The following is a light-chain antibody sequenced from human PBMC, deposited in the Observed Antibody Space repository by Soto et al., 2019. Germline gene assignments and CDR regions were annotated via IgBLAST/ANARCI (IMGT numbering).Light chain of an antibody. CDR3: SSYRGSNTVV. Sequence: QSALTQPASVSGSPGRSITISCTGTSSDVGGYNYVSWYQHQPGRAPKLMIYNAFDRPSGVSNRFSGSKSGNTASLTISGLQAEDEADYYCSSYRGSNTVVFGGGTKLTVL. CDR2: NAF. J-gene: IGLJ2*01. CDR1: SSDVGGYNY. V-gene: IGLV2-14*03.